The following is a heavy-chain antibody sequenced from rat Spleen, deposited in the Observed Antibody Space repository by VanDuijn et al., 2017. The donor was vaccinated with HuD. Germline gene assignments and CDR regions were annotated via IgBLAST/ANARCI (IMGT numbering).Heavy chain of an antibody. Sequence: QVQLKESGPGLVQPSETLSLTCTVSGFSLTSYNVHWVRQPPGKGLEGMGVMWSGGSTDYNSALKSRLSISRDTSKNQVFLKMNSLQSEDTTTYYCARWSGERYFDFWGPGTVVTVSS. V-gene: IGHV2-45*01. D-gene: IGHD1-1*01. CDR1: GFSLTSYN. CDR2: MWSGGST. CDR3: ARWSGERYFDF. J-gene: IGHJ1*01.